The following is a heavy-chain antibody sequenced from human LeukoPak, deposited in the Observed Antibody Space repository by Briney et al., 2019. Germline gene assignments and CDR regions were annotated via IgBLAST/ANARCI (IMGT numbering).Heavy chain of an antibody. CDR1: GGSISSYY. V-gene: IGHV4-59*01. CDR3: ARVSGLRLGELSLFAFDL. D-gene: IGHD3-16*02. CDR2: IYYSGST. J-gene: IGHJ5*02. Sequence: SETLSLTCTVSGGSISSYYWSWIRQPPGKGLEWIGYIYYSGSTNYNPSLKSRVTISVDTSKNQFSLKLSSVTAADTAVYYCARVSGLRLGELSLFAFDLWGQGTLVTVSS.